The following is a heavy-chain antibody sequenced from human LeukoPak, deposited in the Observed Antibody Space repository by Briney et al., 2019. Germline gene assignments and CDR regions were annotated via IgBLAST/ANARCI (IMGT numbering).Heavy chain of an antibody. D-gene: IGHD4-17*01. CDR3: ARFSNDHGVKFDY. J-gene: IGHJ4*02. V-gene: IGHV4-31*03. CDR2: IYYSGTA. CDR1: GGSINSGGYY. Sequence: SQTLSLTCTVSGGSINSGGYYWSWVRQHPEKGLEWIGYIYYSGTAYYNPSLKSRVTMSVDTSKNQFSLKLDSVTAADTAVYYCARFSNDHGVKFDYWGQGTLVTVSS.